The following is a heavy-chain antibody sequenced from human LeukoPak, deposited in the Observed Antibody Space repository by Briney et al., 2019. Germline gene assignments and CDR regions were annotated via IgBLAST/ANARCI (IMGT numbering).Heavy chain of an antibody. Sequence: GGSLRLSCAASGFTFSSYAMSWVRQAPGKGLEWVSAISGSGASTYYADSVKGRFTISRDNSKNTLYLQMNSLRAEDTAVYYCATGGDPYSSGWYYWGQGTVVTVSS. V-gene: IGHV3-23*01. CDR2: ISGSGAST. D-gene: IGHD6-19*01. CDR1: GFTFSSYA. CDR3: ATGGDPYSSGWYY. J-gene: IGHJ4*02.